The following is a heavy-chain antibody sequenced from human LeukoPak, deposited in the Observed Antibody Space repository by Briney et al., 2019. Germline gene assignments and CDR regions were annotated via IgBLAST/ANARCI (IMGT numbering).Heavy chain of an antibody. CDR3: ACKIVDTWFDP. Sequence: SETLSLTCAVYGGSFSGYYWSWIRQPPGKGLEWIGEITHSGSTNYNPSLKSRVTISVDTSKNQFSLKLSSVTAADTAVYYCACKIVDTWFDPWGQGTLVTVSS. D-gene: IGHD3-22*01. CDR1: GGSFSGYY. V-gene: IGHV4-34*01. J-gene: IGHJ5*02. CDR2: ITHSGST.